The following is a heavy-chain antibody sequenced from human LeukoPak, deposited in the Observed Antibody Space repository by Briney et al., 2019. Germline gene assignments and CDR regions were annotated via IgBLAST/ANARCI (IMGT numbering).Heavy chain of an antibody. CDR1: GGSFSGYY. D-gene: IGHD2-2*01. J-gene: IGHJ6*03. CDR3: ARSGYCSSTSCSYYYYYYYMDV. V-gene: IGHV4-34*01. CDR2: INHSGST. Sequence: SETLSLTCAVYGGSFSGYYWSWIRQPPGKGLEWIGEINHSGSTNYNPSLKSRVTISVDTSKNQFSLKLSSVTAADTAVYYCARSGYCSSTSCSYYYYYYYMDVWGKGTTVTVSS.